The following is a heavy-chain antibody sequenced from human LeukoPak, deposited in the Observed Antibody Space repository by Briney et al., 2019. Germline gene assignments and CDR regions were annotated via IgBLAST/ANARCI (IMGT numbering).Heavy chain of an antibody. D-gene: IGHD4-23*01. CDR3: ARRAGGYSHPYDY. J-gene: IGHJ4*02. V-gene: IGHV3-53*01. CDR2: IYSGGST. Sequence: GGSLRLSCVVSGFTVSTNYMSWVRQAPGKGLEWVSLIYSGGSTYYADSVKGRFTISRDNSKNTLYLQMNSLRAEDTAVYYCARRAGGYSHPYDYWGQGTLVTVSS. CDR1: GFTVSTNY.